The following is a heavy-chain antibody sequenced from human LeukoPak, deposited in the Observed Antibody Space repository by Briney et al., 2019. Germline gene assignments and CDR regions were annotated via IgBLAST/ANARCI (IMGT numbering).Heavy chain of an antibody. V-gene: IGHV3-21*01. CDR2: ISSSSSYI. D-gene: IGHD6-19*01. CDR1: GFTFSTYT. CDR3: ARAGSSGWYVDYYYYGMDV. Sequence: GGSLRLSCVASGFTFSTYTMNWIRQAPGKGLEWVSSISSSSSYIYYADSVKGRFTISRDNAKNSLYLQMNSLRAEDTAVYYCARAGSSGWYVDYYYYGMDVWGQGTTVTVSS. J-gene: IGHJ6*02.